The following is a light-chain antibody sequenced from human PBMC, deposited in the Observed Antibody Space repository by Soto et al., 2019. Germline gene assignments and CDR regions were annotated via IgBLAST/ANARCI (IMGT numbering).Light chain of an antibody. CDR1: QSLEHNNGITY. CDR2: QIS. CDR3: MQATDFPRT. J-gene: IGKJ1*01. Sequence: EIVMTQTPLSSPVALGQQASISCRSSQSLEHNNGITYLNWIQQRPGQPPRLLIYQISNRVSGVPDRFSGTGAGTDFTLKISTVEAEDVGVYYCMQATDFPRTFGQGTKLEIK. V-gene: IGKV2-24*01.